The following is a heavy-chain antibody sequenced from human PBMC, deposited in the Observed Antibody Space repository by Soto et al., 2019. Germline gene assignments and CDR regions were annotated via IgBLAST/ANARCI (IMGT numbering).Heavy chain of an antibody. V-gene: IGHV3-21*01. CDR3: ARDSGVAADFYY. CDR1: GFTFSSYS. Sequence: GGSLRLSCAASGFTFSSYSMNWVRQAPGKGLEWVSSISSSSSYIYYADSVKGRFTISRDNAKNSLYLQMNSLRAEDTAVYYWARDSGVAADFYYWGQGTLVTVSS. D-gene: IGHD2-15*01. CDR2: ISSSSSYI. J-gene: IGHJ4*02.